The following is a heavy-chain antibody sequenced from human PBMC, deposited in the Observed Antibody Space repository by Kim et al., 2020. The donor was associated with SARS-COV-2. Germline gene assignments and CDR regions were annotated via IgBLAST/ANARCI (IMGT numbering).Heavy chain of an antibody. Sequence: ASVKVSCKASAYTFTNYGITCVRQAPGQGLEWMGFINPSNGKTNYAQNFQGRVTMTTDTSTRIAYMELGSLRSDDTAVYYCARGGPYHDSSGYRVYYFDYWGQGSLVTVSS. CDR1: AYTFTNYG. J-gene: IGHJ4*02. CDR3: ARGGPYHDSSGYRVYYFDY. CDR2: INPSNGKT. V-gene: IGHV1-18*01. D-gene: IGHD3-22*01.